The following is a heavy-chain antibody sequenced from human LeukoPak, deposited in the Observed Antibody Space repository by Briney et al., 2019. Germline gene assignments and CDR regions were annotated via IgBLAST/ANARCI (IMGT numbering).Heavy chain of an antibody. CDR2: IRYKGDDK. D-gene: IGHD1-14*01. Sequence: GGSLRLSCAASGFTFSHYGMHWVRQAPGKGLEWVAFIRYKGDDKFYADSVKGRFSISRDNSKNSLYLEMNSLRAEDTAVYYCAKKYNTGLDPWGQGTLVTVSS. V-gene: IGHV3-30*02. J-gene: IGHJ5*02. CDR3: AKKYNTGLDP. CDR1: GFTFSHYG.